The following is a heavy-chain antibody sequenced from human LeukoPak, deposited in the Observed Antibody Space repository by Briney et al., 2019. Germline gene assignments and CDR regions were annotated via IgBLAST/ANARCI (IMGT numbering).Heavy chain of an antibody. CDR3: AKLAVTTFHYFDY. J-gene: IGHJ4*02. CDR2: LSGSDYST. D-gene: IGHD4-17*01. CDR1: GFTFSSYA. Sequence: GGSLRLSCAASGFTFSSYAMSWLRQAPGKGLEGVSALSGSDYSTYYADSVKGRFTISRDTSKNTLYLQMNSLRAEDTAVYYCAKLAVTTFHYFDYWGQGTLVTVSS. V-gene: IGHV3-23*01.